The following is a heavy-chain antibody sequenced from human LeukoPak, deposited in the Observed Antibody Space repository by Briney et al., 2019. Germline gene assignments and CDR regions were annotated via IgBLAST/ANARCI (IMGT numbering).Heavy chain of an antibody. J-gene: IGHJ4*02. Sequence: GGSLRLSCTASGFTFSSYTMNWVRQAPGKGLEWVSSISSRSSYIYYADSVTGRFTISRDNAKNSLYLQMNSLRAEDTAVYYCARGPGVLLGWGQGTLVTVSS. CDR3: ARGPGVLLG. CDR2: ISSRSSYI. D-gene: IGHD3-10*01. CDR1: GFTFSSYT. V-gene: IGHV3-21*01.